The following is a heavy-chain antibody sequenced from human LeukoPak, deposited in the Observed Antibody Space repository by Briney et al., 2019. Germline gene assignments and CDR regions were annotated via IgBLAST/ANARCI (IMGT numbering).Heavy chain of an antibody. CDR3: ARCGYSYGSEFDY. D-gene: IGHD5-18*01. CDR1: GGSISSYY. Sequence: SETLSLTCTVSGGSISSYYWSWIRQPPGKGLEWIGYIYYSGSTNYNPSLKSRVAISVDTSKNQFSLKLSSVTAADTAVYYCARCGYSYGSEFDYWGQGTLVTVSS. J-gene: IGHJ4*02. CDR2: IYYSGST. V-gene: IGHV4-59*01.